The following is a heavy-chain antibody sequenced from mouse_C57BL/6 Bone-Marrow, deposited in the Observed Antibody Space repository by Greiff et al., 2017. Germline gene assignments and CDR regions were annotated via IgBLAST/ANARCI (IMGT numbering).Heavy chain of an antibody. CDR2: ISSGSSTI. Sequence: EVQLVESGGGLVKPGGSLKLSCAASGFTFSDYGMHWVRQAPEKGLEWVAYISSGSSTIYYADTVKGRFTIPRDNAKNTLFLQMTSLGSEDTAMYYCARLITRAMDYWGQGTSVTVSS. CDR1: GFTFSDYG. D-gene: IGHD1-1*01. CDR3: ARLITRAMDY. J-gene: IGHJ4*01. V-gene: IGHV5-17*01.